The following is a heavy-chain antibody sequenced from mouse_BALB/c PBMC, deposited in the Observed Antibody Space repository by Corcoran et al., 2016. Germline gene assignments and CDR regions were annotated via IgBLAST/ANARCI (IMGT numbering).Heavy chain of an antibody. CDR1: GCTFTTAG. V-gene: IGHV9-4*02. J-gene: IGHJ4*01. CDR2: INTHSGVP. D-gene: IGHD2-1*01. CDR3: ARYGNYHYAMDY. Sequence: QIQLVQSGPELKKPGETVRISCRASGCTFTTAGLQWVQKMPGKGLKWIGWINTHSGVPKYAEDFKGRFAFSLETSASTAYLQISNLKNEDTATYFCARYGNYHYAMDYWGQGTSVTVSS.